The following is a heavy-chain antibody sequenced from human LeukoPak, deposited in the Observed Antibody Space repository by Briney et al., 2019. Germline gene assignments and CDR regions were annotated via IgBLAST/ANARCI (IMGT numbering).Heavy chain of an antibody. D-gene: IGHD6-19*01. Sequence: PGGSLRLSCAASGFTFSNYALSWVRQPPGKGLEWIGSIYYSGSTYYNPSLKSRVTISVDTSKNQFSLKLSSVTAADTAVYYCARDYQSIAVAGSDYWGQGTLVTVSS. V-gene: IGHV4-39*07. CDR2: IYYSGST. CDR3: ARDYQSIAVAGSDY. J-gene: IGHJ4*02. CDR1: GFTFSNYA.